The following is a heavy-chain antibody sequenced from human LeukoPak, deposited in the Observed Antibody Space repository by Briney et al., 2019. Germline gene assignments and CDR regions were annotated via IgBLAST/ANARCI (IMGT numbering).Heavy chain of an antibody. CDR1: GFTFRRYS. V-gene: IGHV3-21*01. CDR3: AKDRYADNTGHHYENEY. J-gene: IGHJ4*02. CDR2: ICSSSSYI. Sequence: GGSLRLFCAASGFTFRRYSVNWVRQAPGKALECVSSICSSSSYIYYAGSVKGRITISIDNAKNSLYLHMNSLRAEDTAVYYCAKDRYADNTGHHYENEYWGQGTLVTVSS. D-gene: IGHD4-23*01.